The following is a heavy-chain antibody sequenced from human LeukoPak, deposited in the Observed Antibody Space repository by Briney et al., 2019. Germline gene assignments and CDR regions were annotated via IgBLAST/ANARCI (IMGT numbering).Heavy chain of an antibody. V-gene: IGHV1-2*02. D-gene: IGHD6-13*01. CDR3: ARGSSSWYRGGTSRDRGSGLY. J-gene: IGHJ4*02. Sequence: GASVKVSCKASGYTFTGYYMHWVRQAPGQGLEWMGWLNPNSGGTNYAQKFQGRVTMTRDTSIRPAYTELSRLRSDDTAVYYCARGSSSWYRGGTSRDRGSGLYWGQGTLVTVSS. CDR1: GYTFTGYY. CDR2: LNPNSGGT.